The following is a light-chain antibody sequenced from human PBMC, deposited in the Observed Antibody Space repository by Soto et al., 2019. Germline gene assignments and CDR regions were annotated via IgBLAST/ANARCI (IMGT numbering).Light chain of an antibody. CDR2: EVS. CDR3: SSYAGSNNEV. J-gene: IGLJ1*01. V-gene: IGLV2-8*01. Sequence: QSVLTQPPSASGSPGQSVTISFTGTSRDVGGYNYVSWYQQHPGKAPKLMIYEVSKRPSGVADRFSGSKSGNTASLTVSGLQAEDEADYYCSSYAGSNNEVFGTGTKVTVL. CDR1: SRDVGGYNY.